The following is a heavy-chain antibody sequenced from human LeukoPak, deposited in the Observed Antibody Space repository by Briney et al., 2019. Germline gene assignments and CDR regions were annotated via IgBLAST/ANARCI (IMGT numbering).Heavy chain of an antibody. CDR1: GGSISSSSYF. CDR2: LYFGGST. CDR3: ARRYYYIDY. V-gene: IGHV4-39*01. J-gene: IGHJ4*02. D-gene: IGHD5-18*01. Sequence: TSETLSPTCTVSGGSISSSSYFWGWIRQPPGKGLEWIGTLYFGGSTYYNPSLKSRVTISVDTSKNQFSLKLSSVTAADTAVYFCARRYYYIDYWGQGNLVAVSS.